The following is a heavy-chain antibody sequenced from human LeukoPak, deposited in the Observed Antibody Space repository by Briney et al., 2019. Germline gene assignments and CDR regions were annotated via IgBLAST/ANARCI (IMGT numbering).Heavy chain of an antibody. CDR2: INSDGSST. CDR3: ARAESYGSGSYRGMDV. Sequence: GGSLRLSCAASGFTFSSYWMHWVRQAPGKGLVWVSRINSDGSSTSYADSVKGRFTIPRDNAKNTLYLQMNSLRAEDTAVYYCARAESYGSGSYRGMDVWGKGTTVTVSS. D-gene: IGHD3-10*01. V-gene: IGHV3-74*01. CDR1: GFTFSSYW. J-gene: IGHJ6*04.